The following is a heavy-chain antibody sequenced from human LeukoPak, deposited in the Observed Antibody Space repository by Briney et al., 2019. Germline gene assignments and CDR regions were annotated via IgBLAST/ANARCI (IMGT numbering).Heavy chain of an antibody. Sequence: PSETLSLTCTVSGGSITSYYWSWIRQPPGKGLEWIGYIYYSGSTNYNPSLKSRVTISVDTSKNQFSLKLSSVTAADTAVYYCARDGSSSWSFYNWGQGTLVTVSS. V-gene: IGHV4-59*01. CDR1: GGSITSYY. CDR2: IYYSGST. J-gene: IGHJ4*02. D-gene: IGHD6-13*01. CDR3: ARDGSSSWSFYN.